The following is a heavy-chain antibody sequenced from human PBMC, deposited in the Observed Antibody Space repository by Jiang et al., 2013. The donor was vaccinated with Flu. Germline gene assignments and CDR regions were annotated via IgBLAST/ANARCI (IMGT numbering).Heavy chain of an antibody. Sequence: GAEVKKPGASVKVSCKASGYTFTTHDVHWVRQAPGQRLEWMGWLNSANGNPKYSQKFQGRVTITWDTSASAVYMELSSLRSEDTAIYYCARRPLIGAFDYWGQGTLVTVSS. CDR2: LNSANGNP. CDR1: GYTFTTHD. J-gene: IGHJ4*02. D-gene: IGHD4/OR15-4a*01. CDR3: ARRPLIGAFDY. V-gene: IGHV1-3*01.